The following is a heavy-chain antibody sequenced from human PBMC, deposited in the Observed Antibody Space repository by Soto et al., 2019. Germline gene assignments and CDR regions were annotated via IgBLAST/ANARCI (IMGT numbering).Heavy chain of an antibody. CDR2: IYYSGST. J-gene: IGHJ6*02. CDR3: ARDRGYSYGPFYYYYGMDV. CDR1: GGSISSGGYY. Sequence: QVQLQESGPGLVKPSQTLSLTCTVSGGSISSGGYYWSWIRQHPGKGLEWIGYIYYSGSTYYNPSLKVCSTISVTTSTNLFALKLSSVTAAVTAVYYCARDRGYSYGPFYYYYGMDVWGQGTTVTVSS. V-gene: IGHV4-31*03. D-gene: IGHD5-18*01.